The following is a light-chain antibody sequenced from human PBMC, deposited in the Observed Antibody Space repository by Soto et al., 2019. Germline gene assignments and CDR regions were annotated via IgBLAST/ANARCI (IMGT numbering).Light chain of an antibody. CDR2: AAS. CDR3: LQHHSYSWT. CDR1: QDIGND. Sequence: DIQMTQSPSSLSASVGDRVSITCRASQDIGNDLGWYQQKPGKAPKRLIYAASILQSGVPSRFSGSRSGTDFTLTISSLQPEDFAIYYCLQHHSYSWTFGQGTKVDIK. J-gene: IGKJ1*01. V-gene: IGKV1-17*01.